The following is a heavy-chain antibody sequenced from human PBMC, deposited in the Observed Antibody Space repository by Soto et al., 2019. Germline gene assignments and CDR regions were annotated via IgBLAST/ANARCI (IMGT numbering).Heavy chain of an antibody. J-gene: IGHJ4*02. D-gene: IGHD2-8*02. CDR3: ARTLKPESTVGY. CDR1: GASISSGGYY. V-gene: IGHV4-31*03. Sequence: PSETLSLTCSVSGASISSGGYYWSWIRQHPGRGLEWIGYIYYSGSTYYDPSLKSRVSISVDTSKNQLSLKLSSVTAADTAVYYCARTLKPESTVGYWGQGTLVTVSS. CDR2: IYYSGST.